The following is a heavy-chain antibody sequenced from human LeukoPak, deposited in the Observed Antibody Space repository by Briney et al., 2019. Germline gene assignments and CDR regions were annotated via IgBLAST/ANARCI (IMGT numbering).Heavy chain of an antibody. V-gene: IGHV5-51*01. D-gene: IGHD5-18*01. CDR2: ISPGDSDT. J-gene: IGHJ4*02. CDR3: ARGVFVDTAMAHYFDY. CDR1: GYSFTSYW. Sequence: GESLKISCNGSGYSFTSYWIGWVRQMPGKGLEWMGIISPGDSDTRYSPSFQGQVTISADKSISTAYLQWSSLKASDTAMYYCARGVFVDTAMAHYFDYWGQGTLVTVSS.